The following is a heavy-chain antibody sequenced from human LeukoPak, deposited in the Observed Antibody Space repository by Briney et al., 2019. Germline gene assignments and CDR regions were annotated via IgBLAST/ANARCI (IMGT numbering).Heavy chain of an antibody. D-gene: IGHD1-14*01. J-gene: IGHJ3*02. CDR3: ARVGVGTTHAFEI. Sequence: PSETLSLTCIVSGGSISSGDYFWSWIRQAPGKGLEWIGYIYNSGSTYYNPSLKSRVTISRDTSKNQFSLKLSSATAADTAVYYCARVGVGTTHAFEIWGQGTMVTVSS. V-gene: IGHV4-30-4*08. CDR1: GGSISSGDYF. CDR2: IYNSGST.